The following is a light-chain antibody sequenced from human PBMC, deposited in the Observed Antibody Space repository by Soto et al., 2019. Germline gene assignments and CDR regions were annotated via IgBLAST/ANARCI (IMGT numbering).Light chain of an antibody. J-gene: IGKJ1*01. CDR3: LQDYSYPRT. V-gene: IGKV1-6*01. Sequence: AIQMTQSPPSLSASVGDRVTITCRASEGIKNELGWYQQKPGKAPKLLIYAASTLHSGVPSRFSGSGSATDFTLTISSLQPEDFATYDCLQDYSYPRTFGQGTEVELK. CDR2: AAS. CDR1: EGIKNE.